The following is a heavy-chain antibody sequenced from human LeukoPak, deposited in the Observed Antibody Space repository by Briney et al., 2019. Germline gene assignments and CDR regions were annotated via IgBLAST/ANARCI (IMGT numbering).Heavy chain of an antibody. D-gene: IGHD3-22*01. CDR1: GFTFSRYS. J-gene: IGHJ5*02. CDR2: ISSSSSFI. V-gene: IGHV3-21*01. Sequence: GGSLRLSCAASGFTFSRYSMNWVRQAPGKGLEWVSSISSSSSFIYYSDSLKGRFTISRDNAKNSLYLQMNSLRAEDTAVYYCASSRYDSSGYYGIVGHWGQGTLITVSS. CDR3: ASSRYDSSGYYGIVGH.